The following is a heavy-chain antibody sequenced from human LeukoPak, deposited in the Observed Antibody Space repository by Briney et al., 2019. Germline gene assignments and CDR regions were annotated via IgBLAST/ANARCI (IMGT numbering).Heavy chain of an antibody. CDR3: ATYCGGDCYSPHDAFDN. CDR2: IKQDGSAR. CDR1: EFAFSSYW. J-gene: IGHJ3*02. V-gene: IGHV3-7*05. Sequence: GGSLRLSCVVSEFAFSSYWMTWVRQAPGKGLEWVANIKQDGSARYYADSVKGRFTISRDNAKNSLYLQMNSLRAEDTAMYYCATYCGGDCYSPHDAFDNWGQGTMVTVPS. D-gene: IGHD2-21*02.